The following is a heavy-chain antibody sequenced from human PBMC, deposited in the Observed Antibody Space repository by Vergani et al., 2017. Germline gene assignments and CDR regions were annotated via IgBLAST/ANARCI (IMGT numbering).Heavy chain of an antibody. V-gene: IGHV4-38-2*01. CDR1: GFSIDNGYY. Sequence: QVQLQESGPGLVKPSETLSLTCAVSGFSIDNGYYWDWIRQPPGKGLEWIGSIYRTGRTHFNPSLKSLVTISVDTSNNHFSLRLNSLTAADTAVYYCARRSGIVYDIFSGTQYLFDFWGQGTLVTVSS. D-gene: IGHD3-9*01. J-gene: IGHJ4*02. CDR3: ARRSGIVYDIFSGTQYLFDF. CDR2: IYRTGRT.